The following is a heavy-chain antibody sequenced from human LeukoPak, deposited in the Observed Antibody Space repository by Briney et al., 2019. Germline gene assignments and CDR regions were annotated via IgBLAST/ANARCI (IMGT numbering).Heavy chain of an antibody. J-gene: IGHJ6*03. CDR1: GGSISSYY. CDR3: ASSTYYYDSSGYQARGYYYYYMDV. CDR2: IYYSGST. D-gene: IGHD3-22*01. V-gene: IGHV4-59*01. Sequence: PSETLSLTCTVSGGSISSYYWSWIRQPPGKGLEWIGYIYYSGSTNYNPSLKGRVTISVDTSKNQFSLKLSSVTAADTAVYYCASSTYYYDSSGYQARGYYYYYMDVWGKGTTVTVSS.